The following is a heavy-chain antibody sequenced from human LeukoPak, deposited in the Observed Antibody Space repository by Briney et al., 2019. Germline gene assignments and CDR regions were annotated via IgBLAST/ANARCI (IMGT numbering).Heavy chain of an antibody. J-gene: IGHJ4*02. V-gene: IGHV3-7*01. CDR2: IKQDGSGK. CDR3: ARGKDYDFWSGYQAGFDY. D-gene: IGHD3-3*01. Sequence: PGGSLRLSCAAFGFTFSSYWMSWVRQAPGKGLEWVANIKQDGSGKYYVDSVKGRFTISRDNAKNSLYLQMNSLRAEDTAVYYCARGKDYDFWSGYQAGFDYWGQGTLVTVPS. CDR1: GFTFSSYW.